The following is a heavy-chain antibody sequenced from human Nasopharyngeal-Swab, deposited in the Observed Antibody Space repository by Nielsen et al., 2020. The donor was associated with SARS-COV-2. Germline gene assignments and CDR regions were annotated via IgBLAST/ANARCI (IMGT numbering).Heavy chain of an antibody. V-gene: IGHV3-21*01. CDR2: ISSSSSYI. CDR1: GFTFSSYS. J-gene: IGHJ6*02. Sequence: GESLKISCAASGFTFSSYSMNWVRQAPGKGPEWVSSISSSSSYIYYADSVKGRFTISRDNAKNSLYLQMNSLRAEDTAVYYCARGDGMDVWGQGTTVTVSS. CDR3: ARGDGMDV.